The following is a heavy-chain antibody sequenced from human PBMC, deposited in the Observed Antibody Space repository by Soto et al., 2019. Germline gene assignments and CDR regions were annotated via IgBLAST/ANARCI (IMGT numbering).Heavy chain of an antibody. V-gene: IGHV4-59*01. CDR1: GGSISSYY. Sequence: PSETLSLTCTVSGGSISSYYWSWIRQPPGKGLEWIGYIYYSGSTNYNPSLKSRVTISVDTSKNQFSLKLSSVTAADTAVYYCVRDPTYYDILTGPLGAFDIWGQGTMVTVSS. J-gene: IGHJ3*02. CDR2: IYYSGST. D-gene: IGHD3-9*01. CDR3: VRDPTYYDILTGPLGAFDI.